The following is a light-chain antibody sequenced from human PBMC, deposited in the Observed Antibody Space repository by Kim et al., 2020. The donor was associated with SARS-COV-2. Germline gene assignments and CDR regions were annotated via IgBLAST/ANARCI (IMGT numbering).Light chain of an antibody. V-gene: IGKV1-5*01. CDR3: QEYSGFSWT. CDR1: QNIKTS. Sequence: DIQMTQSPSTLSASLGDRVTISCRASQNIKTSLAWYQQKPGKAPKLLIYGASTLETGVPSRFSGSGSLTEFTLTISSLQPDDFATYYCQEYSGFSWTFGQGTKVDIK. CDR2: GAS. J-gene: IGKJ1*01.